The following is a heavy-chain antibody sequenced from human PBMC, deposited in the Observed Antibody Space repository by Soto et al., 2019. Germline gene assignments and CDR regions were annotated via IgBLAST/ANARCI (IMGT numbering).Heavy chain of an antibody. CDR1: GYTFTSYY. V-gene: IGHV1-2*02. CDR2: INPNSGGT. J-gene: IGHJ4*02. Sequence: ASVKVSCKASGYTFTSYYMHWVRQAPGQGLEWMGCINPNSGGTRSAEKFQGRVTMTRDTSISTAYMELSRLTSDDTAVYYCASAAVTGTAGLDFWGQGPQVTVSS. CDR3: ASAAVTGTAGLDF. D-gene: IGHD6-19*01.